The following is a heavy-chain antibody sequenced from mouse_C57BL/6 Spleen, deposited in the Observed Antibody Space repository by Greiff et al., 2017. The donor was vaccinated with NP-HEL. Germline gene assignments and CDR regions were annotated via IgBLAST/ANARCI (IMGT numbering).Heavy chain of an antibody. CDR2: IRLKSDNYAT. CDR3: TLITAY. V-gene: IGHV6-3*01. CDR1: GFTFSNYW. D-gene: IGHD1-1*01. J-gene: IGHJ3*01. Sequence: DVQLQESGGGLVQPGGSMKLSCVASGFTFSNYWMNWVRQSPEKGLEWVAQIRLKSDNYATHYAESVKGRFTISRDDSKSSVYLQMNNLRAEDTGIYYCTLITAYWGQGTLVTVSA.